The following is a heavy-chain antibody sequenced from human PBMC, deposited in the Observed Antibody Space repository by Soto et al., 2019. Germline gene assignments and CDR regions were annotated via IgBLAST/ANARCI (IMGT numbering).Heavy chain of an antibody. CDR3: ASRIVGSSNYYFDS. J-gene: IGHJ4*02. CDR2: IYESVSS. D-gene: IGHD1-26*01. V-gene: IGHV4-4*02. CDR1: GGSIGRTNC. Sequence: SETLSLTCAVSGGSIGRTNCWSWVRQPPGKGLEWIGEIYESVSSNYNPSVKSRVTISIDKSNSQFSLKLRSLTAADTAIYYCASRIVGSSNYYFDSWGQGALVSVSS.